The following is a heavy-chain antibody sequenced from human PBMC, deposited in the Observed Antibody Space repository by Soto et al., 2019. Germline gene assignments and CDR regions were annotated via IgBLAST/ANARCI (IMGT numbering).Heavy chain of an antibody. J-gene: IGHJ4*02. CDR1: GFNFSNYA. V-gene: IGHV3-23*01. CDR3: SKGRAMTVFGVITPVDS. Sequence: EVQLLESGGDFKQPGGSLRLSCEGSGFNFSNYALNWVRQAPGKRLEWVSVISGNSGTTYYAASVKGRFTISRDNSKKTRYLQMNCRGADDTAVHDCSKGRAMTVFGVITPVDSWGQGTLVTVSS. CDR2: ISGNSGTT. D-gene: IGHD3-3*01.